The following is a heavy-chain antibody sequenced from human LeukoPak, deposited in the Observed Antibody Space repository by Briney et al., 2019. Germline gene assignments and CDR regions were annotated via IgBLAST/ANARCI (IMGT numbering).Heavy chain of an antibody. D-gene: IGHD4-17*01. CDR3: AARQGDYNAFDI. V-gene: IGHV1-2*02. CDR2: INPNSGDT. Sequence: ASGRVSCKASGYTFTGYYMHWVRQAPGQGLEWMGWINPNSGDTKYSQKFQGRVTMTRDTSTSTVYMELSSLRSEDTAVYYCAARQGDYNAFDIWGQGTMVTVSS. J-gene: IGHJ3*02. CDR1: GYTFTGYY.